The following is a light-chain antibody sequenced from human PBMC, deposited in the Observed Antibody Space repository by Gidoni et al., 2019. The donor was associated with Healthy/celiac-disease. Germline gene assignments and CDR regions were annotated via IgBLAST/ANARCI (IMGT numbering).Light chain of an antibody. CDR3: CSYAGSSTLV. CDR2: EVS. J-gene: IGLJ3*02. Sequence: QSALTQPASVPGSPGQSITISCTGTTSDVGSYNLVSWYQQHPGKAPKLMIYEVSQRPSGVSNRFSGSKSGNTASLTISGLQAEDEADYYCCSYAGSSTLVFGGGTKLTVL. V-gene: IGLV2-23*02. CDR1: TSDVGSYNL.